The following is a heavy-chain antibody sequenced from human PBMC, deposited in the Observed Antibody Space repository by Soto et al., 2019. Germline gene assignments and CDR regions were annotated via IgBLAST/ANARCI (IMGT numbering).Heavy chain of an antibody. Sequence: SETLSLTCTVSGGSISSYYWSWIRQPPGKRLEWIGYIDYSGSTNYKSSLKSRVTISVDTSKNQFYLRLRSVTAADTAVYYCARYCASTSCHPHYYYGMDVWGQGTTVTVSS. CDR3: ARYCASTSCHPHYYYGMDV. J-gene: IGHJ6*02. CDR2: IDYSGST. D-gene: IGHD2-2*01. V-gene: IGHV4-59*01. CDR1: GGSISSYY.